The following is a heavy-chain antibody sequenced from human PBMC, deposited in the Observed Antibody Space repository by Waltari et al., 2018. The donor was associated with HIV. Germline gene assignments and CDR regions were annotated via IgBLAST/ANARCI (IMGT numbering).Heavy chain of an antibody. CDR1: GGTFSSYA. Sequence: QVQLVQSGAEVKKPGSSVKVSCKASGGTFSSYAISWVRQAPGQGLEWMGRIIPILGIANYSRKFQGRVTMTADKSTSTAYMELSRLRCEDTAVYYWAIDGDAITANWFHTWGQGTLVTVSS. D-gene: IGHD1-20*01. CDR2: IIPILGIA. J-gene: IGHJ5*02. V-gene: IGHV1-69*04. CDR3: AIDGDAITANWFHT.